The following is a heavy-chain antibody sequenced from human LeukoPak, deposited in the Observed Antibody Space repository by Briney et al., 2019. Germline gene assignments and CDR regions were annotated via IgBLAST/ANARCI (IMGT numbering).Heavy chain of an antibody. CDR3: TAGTVLEGDY. D-gene: IGHD6-13*01. Sequence: SETLSLTCAVSGASISGSGYYWGWIRQPPGKGLEWIGNIYSSGSTYYNASLQSRVTISVDTSKNQFSLKLSSVTAADTAVYYCTAGTVLEGDYWGQGTLVTVSS. CDR1: GASISGSGYY. J-gene: IGHJ4*02. V-gene: IGHV4-39*07. CDR2: IYSSGST.